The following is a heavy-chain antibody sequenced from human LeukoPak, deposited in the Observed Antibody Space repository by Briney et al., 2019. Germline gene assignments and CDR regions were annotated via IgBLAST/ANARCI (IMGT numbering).Heavy chain of an antibody. D-gene: IGHD2-2*01. J-gene: IGHJ3*02. CDR1: GFTFNDHG. CDR2: INWNGGST. Sequence: GGSLRLSCAASGFTFNDHGMNWVRQPPGKGLEWVSGINWNGGSTDYADFVKGRFTISRDSATNSLFLQMNSLRVEDTAFYFCARVGCCISSSCPRWDVFDMWGRGTMATVSS. V-gene: IGHV3-20*04. CDR3: ARVGCCISSSCPRWDVFDM.